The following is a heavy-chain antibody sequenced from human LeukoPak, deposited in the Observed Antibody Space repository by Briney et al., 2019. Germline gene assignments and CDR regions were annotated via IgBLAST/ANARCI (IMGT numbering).Heavy chain of an antibody. CDR3: ARTIVGATRHDY. D-gene: IGHD1-26*01. CDR2: INPNSGGT. V-gene: IGHV1-2*06. Sequence: ASVKVSCKASGYTFTGYYMHWVRQAPGQGLEWMGRINPNSGGTNYAQKFQGRVTMTRDTSISIAYMELSRLRSDDTAVYYCARTIVGATRHDYWGQGTLVTVSS. CDR1: GYTFTGYY. J-gene: IGHJ4*02.